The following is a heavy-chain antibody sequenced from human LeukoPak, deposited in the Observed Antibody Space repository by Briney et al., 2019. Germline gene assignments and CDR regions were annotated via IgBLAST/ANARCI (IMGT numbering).Heavy chain of an antibody. D-gene: IGHD5-18*01. Sequence: GGSLRLSRAASGFTFSSYWMSWVRQAPGKGLMWVSQINSDGSATSCADPVKGRCTISRDNAKNTLYLQMNSLRAEDTAVYYCARDAVDTANAVWGQGTTVTVSS. CDR2: INSDGSAT. V-gene: IGHV3-74*01. CDR3: ARDAVDTANAV. CDR1: GFTFSSYW. J-gene: IGHJ6*02.